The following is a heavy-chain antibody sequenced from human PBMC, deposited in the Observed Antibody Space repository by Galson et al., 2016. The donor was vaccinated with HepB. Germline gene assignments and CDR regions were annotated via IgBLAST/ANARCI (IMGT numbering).Heavy chain of an antibody. J-gene: IGHJ4*02. CDR2: IDTDGSST. CDR1: GFTFSSYW. Sequence: SLRLSCAASGFTFSSYWMHWVRQVPGKGLVWVSRIDTDGSSTTYADSVKGRFTISRDNVKNTVYLEMNSLRAEDTAVYFCARALIDFRGEDYWGQGTLVTVSS. CDR3: ARALIDFRGEDY. D-gene: IGHD3-16*01. V-gene: IGHV3-74*01.